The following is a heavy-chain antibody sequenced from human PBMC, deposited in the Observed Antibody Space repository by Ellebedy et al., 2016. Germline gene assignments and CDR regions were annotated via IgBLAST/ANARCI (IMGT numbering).Heavy chain of an antibody. Sequence: SETLSLTCPVSHDNIKTFSWSWIRQPPGKPLEWIGDIFYTGTTIYHPSLKTRLTMSRDLSKKEFSVKMTSVTAADPAFYYCTRSVRPSGWADPWGQGILVIVS. J-gene: IGHJ5*02. CDR1: HDNIKTFS. CDR2: IFYTGTT. V-gene: IGHV4-59*01. CDR3: TRSVRPSGWADP. D-gene: IGHD6-19*01.